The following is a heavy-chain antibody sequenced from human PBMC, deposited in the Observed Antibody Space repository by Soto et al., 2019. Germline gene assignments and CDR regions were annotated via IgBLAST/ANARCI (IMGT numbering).Heavy chain of an antibody. Sequence: QVQLVQSGAEEKKPGASVKVSCKASGYTFTNFALHWVRQAPGQRLEWMGWINAGYGNTKSSQRFQGRVTITRDTSASTVYMELSSLSSEDTAVYYCARPRTYNWNDPFDYWGQGTLVTVSS. D-gene: IGHD1-20*01. V-gene: IGHV1-3*05. CDR1: GYTFTNFA. CDR2: INAGYGNT. CDR3: ARPRTYNWNDPFDY. J-gene: IGHJ4*02.